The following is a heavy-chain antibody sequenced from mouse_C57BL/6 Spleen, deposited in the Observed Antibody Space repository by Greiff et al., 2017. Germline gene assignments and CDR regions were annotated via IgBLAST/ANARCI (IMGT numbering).Heavy chain of an antibody. Sequence: QVQLQQPGAELVKPGASVKLSCKASGYTFTSYWMHWVKQRPGQGLEWIGIIHPNSGSTNYNEKFKSKATLTVAKSSSTAYMQLSSLTSEDSAVYYCARVYYGNYEGFAYWGQGTLVTVSA. D-gene: IGHD2-1*01. CDR3: ARVYYGNYEGFAY. V-gene: IGHV1-64*01. J-gene: IGHJ3*01. CDR1: GYTFTSYW. CDR2: IHPNSGST.